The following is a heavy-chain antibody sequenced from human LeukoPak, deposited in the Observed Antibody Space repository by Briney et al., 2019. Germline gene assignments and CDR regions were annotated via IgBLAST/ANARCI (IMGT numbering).Heavy chain of an antibody. J-gene: IGHJ5*02. CDR2: INSDGSSK. Sequence: GGSLRLSCAASAFTIGSHWMHWVRQAPGKGLVWVSRINSDGSSKTYADSVKGRFTISRDNAKNTLFLEMNNLRAEDTAVYYCARDSFIAAAGTSWFDPWGQGTLVTVSS. V-gene: IGHV3-74*01. CDR3: ARDSFIAAAGTSWFDP. D-gene: IGHD6-13*01. CDR1: AFTIGSHW.